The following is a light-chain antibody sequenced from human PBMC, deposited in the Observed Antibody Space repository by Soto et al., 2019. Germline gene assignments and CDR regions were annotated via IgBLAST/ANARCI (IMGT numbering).Light chain of an antibody. CDR1: QSVSSN. Sequence: EMTPSPATLSVSPGERATLSCRASQSVSSNLVWYQQKPGQAPRLLIYGASTRVTGIPARFSGSGSGTEFTLTISSLQSEDFAVYYCQQYHNWWTFGQGTKVDI. V-gene: IGKV3-15*01. CDR3: QQYHNWWT. CDR2: GAS. J-gene: IGKJ1*01.